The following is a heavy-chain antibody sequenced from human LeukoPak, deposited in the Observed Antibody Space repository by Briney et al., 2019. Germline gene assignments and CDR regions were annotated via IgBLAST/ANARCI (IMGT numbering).Heavy chain of an antibody. J-gene: IGHJ3*02. CDR3: ARDTRIISPVAAFDI. CDR1: GFTFSSYA. Sequence: GGXLRLSCAASGFTFSSYAMSWVRQAPGKGLEWVSDISGSGGSTYYADSVKGGFTISRDNSKKTLYLQMNSLRAEDTAVYYCARDTRIISPVAAFDIWGQGTMVTVSS. D-gene: IGHD6-19*01. V-gene: IGHV3-23*01. CDR2: ISGSGGST.